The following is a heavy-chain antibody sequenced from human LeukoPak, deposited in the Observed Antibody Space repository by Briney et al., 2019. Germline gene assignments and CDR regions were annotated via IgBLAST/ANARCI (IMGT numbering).Heavy chain of an antibody. D-gene: IGHD6-19*01. V-gene: IGHV3-21*01. J-gene: IGHJ4*02. CDR1: GFTFSSYS. CDR3: ARGSTSASSGWYGYFDY. CDR2: ISSSSSYI. Sequence: PGGSLRLSCAASGFTFSSYSMNWVRQAPGKGLEWVSSISSSSSYIYYADSVKGRFTISRDNAKNSLYLQMNSLRAEDTAVYYCARGSTSASSGWYGYFDYWGQGTLVTVSS.